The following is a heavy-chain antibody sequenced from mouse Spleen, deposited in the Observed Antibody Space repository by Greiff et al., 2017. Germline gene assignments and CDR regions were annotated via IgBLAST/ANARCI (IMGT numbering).Heavy chain of an antibody. CDR1: GFTFSSYA. J-gene: IGHJ3*01. CDR3: ARDGDYDGFAY. Sequence: EVQVVESGGGLVKPGGSLKLSCAASGFTFSSYAMSWVRQTPEKRLEWVATISDGGSYHYYPDNVKGRFTISRDNAKNNLYLQMSHLKSEDTAMYYCARDGDYDGFAYWGQGTLVTVSA. CDR2: ISDGGSYH. V-gene: IGHV5-4*01. D-gene: IGHD2-4*01.